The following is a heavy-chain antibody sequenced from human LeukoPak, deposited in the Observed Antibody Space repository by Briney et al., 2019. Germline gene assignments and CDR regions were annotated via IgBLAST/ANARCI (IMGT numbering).Heavy chain of an antibody. CDR3: VKGSGYDSNFDY. J-gene: IGHJ4*02. Sequence: ASVKVSCTASGYSFTNYAMHWVRQAPGQRLEWMGWINAGNGNTKYSQKFQGRVTITRDTSASTGHVELSSLRSEDTAVYYCVKGSGYDSNFDYWGQGTLVTVSS. CDR1: GYSFTNYA. D-gene: IGHD5-12*01. CDR2: INAGNGNT. V-gene: IGHV1-3*01.